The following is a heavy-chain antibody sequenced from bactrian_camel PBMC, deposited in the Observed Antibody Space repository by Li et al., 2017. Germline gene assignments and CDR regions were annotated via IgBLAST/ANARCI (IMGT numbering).Heavy chain of an antibody. Sequence: VQLVESGGGLVQPGGSLRLSCAASGFTFSNFWMYWVRQAPGKERELVSTITNDGVIKYRGSVKGRFTMSRAGNTYFLQMNNLQAGDTAMYYCAADIGSLDDTCLRMSPMKYNYWGQGTQVTVS. CDR1: GFTFSNFW. V-gene: IGHV3S1*01. J-gene: IGHJ4*01. D-gene: IGHD1*01. CDR3: AADIGSLDDTCLRMSPMKYNY. CDR2: ITNDGVI.